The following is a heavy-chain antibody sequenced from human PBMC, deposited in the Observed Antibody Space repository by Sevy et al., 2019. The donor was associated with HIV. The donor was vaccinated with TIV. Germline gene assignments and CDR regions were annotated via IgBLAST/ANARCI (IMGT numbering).Heavy chain of an antibody. Sequence: SETLSLTCTVSGGSISSSSYYWGWIRQPPGKGLEWIGSIYYSGSTYYNPSLKSRVTISVDTSKNQFSLKLSSVTAADTAVYYCARGQWLVHDYWGQGTLATVSS. CDR2: IYYSGST. D-gene: IGHD6-19*01. J-gene: IGHJ4*02. CDR1: GGSISSSSYY. V-gene: IGHV4-39*01. CDR3: ARGQWLVHDY.